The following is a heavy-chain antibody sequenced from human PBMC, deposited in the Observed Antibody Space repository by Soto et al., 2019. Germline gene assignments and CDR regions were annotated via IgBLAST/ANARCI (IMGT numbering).Heavy chain of an antibody. J-gene: IGHJ5*02. CDR1: GGSISSYY. D-gene: IGHD3-3*01. Sequence: SETLSLTCTVSGGSISSYYWSWIRQPAGKGLEWIGRIYTSGSTNYNPSLKSRVTMSVDTSKNQSSLKLSSVTAADTAVYYCARTNQNYDFWSGYYTDNWFDPWGQGTLVTVSS. V-gene: IGHV4-4*07. CDR3: ARTNQNYDFWSGYYTDNWFDP. CDR2: IYTSGST.